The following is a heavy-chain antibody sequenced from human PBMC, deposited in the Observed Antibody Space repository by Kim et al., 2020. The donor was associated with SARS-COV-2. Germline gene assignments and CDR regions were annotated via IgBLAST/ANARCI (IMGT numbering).Heavy chain of an antibody. Sequence: GGSLRLSCAASGFTFSSYSFNWVRQAPGKGLEWVSYISGSSSTIYYADSVKGRFTISRDNAKNSLYLQMNSLRAEDTAVYYCARDFYDSSGYCIDYWGQGTLVSVSS. CDR3: ARDFYDSSGYCIDY. V-gene: IGHV3-48*04. CDR2: ISGSSSTI. J-gene: IGHJ4*02. CDR1: GFTFSSYS. D-gene: IGHD3-22*01.